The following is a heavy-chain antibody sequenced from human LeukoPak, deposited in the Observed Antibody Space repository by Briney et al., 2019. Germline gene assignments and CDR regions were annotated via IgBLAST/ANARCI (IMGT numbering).Heavy chain of an antibody. Sequence: PGGSLRLSCAASGFTFSSYSMDWVRQAPGKGLEWVSSISSSSSSIYYADSVKGRFTISRDNAKNSLYLQMNSLRAEDTAAYYCARWRAGTDDYWGQGTLVTVSS. CDR2: ISSSSSSI. D-gene: IGHD6-13*01. CDR3: ARWRAGTDDY. V-gene: IGHV3-21*01. J-gene: IGHJ4*02. CDR1: GFTFSSYS.